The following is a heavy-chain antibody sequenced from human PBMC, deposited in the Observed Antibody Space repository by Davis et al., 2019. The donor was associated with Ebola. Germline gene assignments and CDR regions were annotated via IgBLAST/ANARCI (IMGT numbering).Heavy chain of an antibody. CDR3: ARQIVVVVAASKTGRFDP. J-gene: IGHJ5*02. CDR1: GYTFTTYW. D-gene: IGHD2-15*01. CDR2: IFPGDSDT. Sequence: KVSCKASGYTFTTYWIGWVRQMPGKGLEWMGIIFPGDSDTRYSPSVQGQVTISADKSISTAYLHWSSLKASDTAIYYCARQIVVVVAASKTGRFDPWGQGTLVTVSS. V-gene: IGHV5-51*01.